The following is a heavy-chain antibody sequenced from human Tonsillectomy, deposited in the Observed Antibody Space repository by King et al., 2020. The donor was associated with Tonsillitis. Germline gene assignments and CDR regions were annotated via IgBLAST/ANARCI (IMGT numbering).Heavy chain of an antibody. CDR3: ARYGSGSFDY. D-gene: IGHD6-19*01. V-gene: IGHV4-39*01. CDR2: MYYTGTI. Sequence: QLQESGPGVVKPSETLSLTCTVSGGSISSSDHYWAWIRQPPGKGLEWIGYMYYTGTIFYNPSLKSRFTISGGTSENRFSLKLSSVTAADTAVYFCARYGSGSFDYWGPGALVTVSS. CDR1: GGSISSSDHY. J-gene: IGHJ4*02.